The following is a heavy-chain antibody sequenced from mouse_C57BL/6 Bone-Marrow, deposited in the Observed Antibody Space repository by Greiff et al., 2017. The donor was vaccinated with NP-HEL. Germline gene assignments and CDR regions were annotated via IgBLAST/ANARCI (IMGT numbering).Heavy chain of an antibody. CDR1: GYTFTSYW. Sequence: VQLQQPGTELVKPGASVKLSCKASGYTFTSYWMHWVKQRPGQGLEWIGNINPSNGGTNYNEKFKSKATLTVDKSSSTAYMQLSSLTSEDSAVYDCARRAAQATAWFAYWGQGTLVTVSA. J-gene: IGHJ3*01. CDR3: ARRAAQATAWFAY. V-gene: IGHV1-53*01. CDR2: INPSNGGT. D-gene: IGHD3-2*02.